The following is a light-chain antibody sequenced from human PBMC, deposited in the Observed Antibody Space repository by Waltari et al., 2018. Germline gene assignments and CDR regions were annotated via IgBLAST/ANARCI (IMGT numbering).Light chain of an antibody. CDR3: SSYTSSSDLVV. V-gene: IGLV2-14*01. CDR2: EVS. Sequence: QSALTQPASVSGSPGQSITISCTGTNSDVGDYNYVSWYQQHPGNTPKPIIYEVSNRPSWVSNRFSGSKSGNTASLTISGLQAEDEADYYCSSYTSSSDLVVFGGGTKVTVL. CDR1: NSDVGDYNY. J-gene: IGLJ2*01.